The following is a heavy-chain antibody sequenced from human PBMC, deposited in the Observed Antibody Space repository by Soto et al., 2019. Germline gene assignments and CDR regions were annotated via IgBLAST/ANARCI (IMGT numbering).Heavy chain of an antibody. J-gene: IGHJ5*02. Sequence: SETLSLTCTVSGASMNSYHWSWIRQPAGKGLEWIGHIHSSGSTNYNPSLKSRVTMSVDTSKNQFSLRLMSLTAADTAVYYCARDQGVAAAGITWFDPWGQGSLVTVS. CDR3: ARDQGVAAAGITWFDP. CDR2: IHSSGST. D-gene: IGHD6-13*01. V-gene: IGHV4-4*07. CDR1: GASMNSYH.